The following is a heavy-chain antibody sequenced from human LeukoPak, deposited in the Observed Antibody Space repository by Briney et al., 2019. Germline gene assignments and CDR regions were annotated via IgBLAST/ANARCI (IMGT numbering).Heavy chain of an antibody. CDR1: GFTFSSYS. Sequence: GGALRLSCAASGFTFSSYSMNWVRQAPGKGLEGVSSISSSSYIYYADSVKGRFTISRDNAKNSLYLQMNSLRAAETAVYYCARDGYYGSGSYYYYYYYGMAVWSQATTVTVSS. CDR2: ISSSSYI. D-gene: IGHD3-10*01. V-gene: IGHV3-21*01. J-gene: IGHJ6*02. CDR3: ARDGYYGSGSYYYYYYYGMAV.